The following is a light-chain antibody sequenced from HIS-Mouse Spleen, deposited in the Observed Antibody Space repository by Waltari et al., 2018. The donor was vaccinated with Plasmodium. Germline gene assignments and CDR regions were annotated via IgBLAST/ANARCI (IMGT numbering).Light chain of an antibody. J-gene: IGKJ3*01. CDR2: GAS. V-gene: IGKV3-15*01. Sequence: EIVLTQSPATLSVSPGEKGNLSCRASQSVSSNVAWYQQKPGQAPRLLIYGASTRATGIPARFSGSGSGTEFTLTISSLQSEDFAVYYCQQYNNWSFTFGPGTKVDIK. CDR3: QQYNNWSFT. CDR1: QSVSSN.